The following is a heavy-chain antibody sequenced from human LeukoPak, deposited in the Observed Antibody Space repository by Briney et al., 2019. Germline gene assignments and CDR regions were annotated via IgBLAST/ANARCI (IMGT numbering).Heavy chain of an antibody. CDR3: ASEGRYSSGWYTALDY. CDR1: GFTFSSYA. D-gene: IGHD6-19*01. J-gene: IGHJ4*02. V-gene: IGHV3-64*01. CDR2: ISSNGGST. Sequence: GGSLRLSCAASGFTFSSYAMHWVRQAPGKGVEYVSAISSNGGSTYYANSVKGRFPISRDNSKNTLYLQMGSLRAEDMAVYYCASEGRYSSGWYTALDYWGQGTLVTVSS.